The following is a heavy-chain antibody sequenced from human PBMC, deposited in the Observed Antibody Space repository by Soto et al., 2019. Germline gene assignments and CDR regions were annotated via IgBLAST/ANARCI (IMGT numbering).Heavy chain of an antibody. Sequence: DVQLLESGGGLVQPEGSLRLSCAASGFTFSSYAMGWVRQGPGKGLEWVAVVSIGGSTHYADSVRGRFTISRDNSTNTLPLQMNSLTAEDTAVYFCAKRRGAGGHFDYWGQGALVTVFS. CDR2: VSIGGST. CDR3: AKRRGAGGHFDY. CDR1: GFTFSSYA. J-gene: IGHJ4*02. V-gene: IGHV3-23*01. D-gene: IGHD2-15*01.